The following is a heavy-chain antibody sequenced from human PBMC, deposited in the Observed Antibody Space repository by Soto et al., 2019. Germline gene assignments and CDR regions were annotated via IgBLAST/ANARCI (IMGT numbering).Heavy chain of an antibody. Sequence: KPSETLSLTCTVSGGSISRYYWSGIRQPPGKGLEWIGYIYYSGSTNYNPSLKSRVTISVDTSKNQFSLKLSSVTAADTAVYYCARDTIFGVANDPDYYYGMDVWGQGTTVTVSS. CDR2: IYYSGST. CDR1: GGSISRYY. CDR3: ARDTIFGVANDPDYYYGMDV. J-gene: IGHJ6*02. V-gene: IGHV4-59*01. D-gene: IGHD3-3*01.